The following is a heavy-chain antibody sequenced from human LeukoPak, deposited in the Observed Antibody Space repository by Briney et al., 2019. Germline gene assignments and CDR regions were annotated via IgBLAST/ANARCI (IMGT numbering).Heavy chain of an antibody. CDR1: GFTFRNAW. V-gene: IGHV3-21*01. CDR2: ISSSSSYI. J-gene: IGHJ4*02. D-gene: IGHD1-1*01. Sequence: PGGSLRLSCAASGFTFRNAWMTWVRQAPGKGLEWVSSISSSSSYIYYADSVKGRFTISRDNAKNSLYLQMNSLRAEDTAVYYCARDDTTFDYWGQGTLVTVSS. CDR3: ARDDTTFDY.